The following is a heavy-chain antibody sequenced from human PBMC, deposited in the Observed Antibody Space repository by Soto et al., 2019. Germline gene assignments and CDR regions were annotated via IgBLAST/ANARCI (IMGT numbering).Heavy chain of an antibody. D-gene: IGHD2-21*01. CDR2: VNAGNGNT. CDR1: GYSFSSYA. Sequence: ASVKVSCKASGYSFSSYAIHWVRQAPGQRLEWMGWVNAGNGNTKYSQKFQGRVTITRDTSASTAHMELSSLRSEDTAVYYCARDHIGGNYYYFSGMDVWGQGTTVTVSS. J-gene: IGHJ6*02. CDR3: ARDHIGGNYYYFSGMDV. V-gene: IGHV1-3*01.